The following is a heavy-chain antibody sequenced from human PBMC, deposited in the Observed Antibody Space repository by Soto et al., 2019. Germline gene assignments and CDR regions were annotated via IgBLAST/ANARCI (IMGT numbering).Heavy chain of an antibody. CDR1: EFTFSSYD. D-gene: IGHD3-16*01. CDR3: ARGFSYAALGL. CDR2: ISKNDSPI. V-gene: IGHV3-48*02. J-gene: IGHJ4*02. Sequence: EVQLVESGGGLVQPGGSLTLSCAASEFTFSSYDMSWVRQAPGKGLEWLSYISKNDSPIYYADSVKGRFTIARDTAKDSLYLQMNSLRDEVTAVYFCARGFSYAALGLWGQGTLVTVSS.